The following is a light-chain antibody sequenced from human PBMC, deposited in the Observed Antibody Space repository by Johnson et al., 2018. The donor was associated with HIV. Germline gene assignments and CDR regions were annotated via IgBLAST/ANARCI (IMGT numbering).Light chain of an antibody. CDR3: GAWDSSLSAYV. V-gene: IGLV1-51*01. CDR1: RSNIGNNY. Sequence: QSVLTQPPSVSAAPGQKVTISCSGSRSNIGNNYVSWYQQLPGTAPKLLIYNNSKRPSGIPDRFSGSKSGTSATLAITGLQTGDEADYYCGAWDSSLSAYVFGSASEV. CDR2: NNS. J-gene: IGLJ1*01.